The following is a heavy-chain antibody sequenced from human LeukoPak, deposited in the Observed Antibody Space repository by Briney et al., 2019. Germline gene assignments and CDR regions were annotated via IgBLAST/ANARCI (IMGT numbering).Heavy chain of an antibody. CDR1: GFTFSSYS. CDR3: ARDLEKATIKYYFGY. CDR2: ISSSSSYI. Sequence: GGSLRLSCAASGFTFSSYSMNWVRQAPGKGLEWVSSISSSSSYIYYADSVKGRFTISRDNAKNSLYLQMNSLRAEDTAVYYCARDLEKATIKYYFGYWGQGTLVTVSS. V-gene: IGHV3-21*01. J-gene: IGHJ4*02. D-gene: IGHD5-24*01.